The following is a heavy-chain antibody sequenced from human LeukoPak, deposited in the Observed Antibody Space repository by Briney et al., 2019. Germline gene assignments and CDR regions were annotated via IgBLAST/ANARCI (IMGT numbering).Heavy chain of an antibody. D-gene: IGHD3-16*01. CDR1: RFTCSNCA. J-gene: IGHJ4*02. CDR3: GKRPGGTPGGYCFDY. Sequence: HPGMNLKLSCAASRFTCSNCAMHWVRQAPGKGLEWVAVISYDGSNKYYADSAKGRFTISRDNSKNTLYLQMNSLRAEDTAVYYCGKRPGGTPGGYCFDYWGQGTLVTVSS. CDR2: ISYDGSNK. V-gene: IGHV3-30-3*02.